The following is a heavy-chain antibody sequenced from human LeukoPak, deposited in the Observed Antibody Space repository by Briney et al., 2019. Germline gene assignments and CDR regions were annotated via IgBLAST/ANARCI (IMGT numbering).Heavy chain of an antibody. Sequence: GGSLRLSCAASGFTFSSYSMNWVRQAAGKGLEWGSTIRSSSSYIYYADSVKGRFTISRDNAKNSMYLQMNSLRAEDTAVYYCARARITGTTLPVDYWGQGTLVTVSS. CDR3: ARARITGTTLPVDY. V-gene: IGHV3-21*01. J-gene: IGHJ4*02. D-gene: IGHD1-20*01. CDR2: IRSSSSYI. CDR1: GFTFSSYS.